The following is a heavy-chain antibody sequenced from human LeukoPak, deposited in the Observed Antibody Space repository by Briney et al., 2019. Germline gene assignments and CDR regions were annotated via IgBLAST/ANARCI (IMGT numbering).Heavy chain of an antibody. J-gene: IGHJ3*02. CDR2: IWYGGSNK. V-gene: IGHV3-33*01. CDR3: ARARGYSEDAFDI. Sequence: PGGSLRLSCAASGFTFSSYGMHWVRQAPGKGLEWVAVIWYGGSNKYYADSVKGRFTISRDNSKNTLYLQMNSLRAEDTAVYYCARARGYSEDAFDIWGQGTMVTVSS. CDR1: GFTFSSYG. D-gene: IGHD5-18*01.